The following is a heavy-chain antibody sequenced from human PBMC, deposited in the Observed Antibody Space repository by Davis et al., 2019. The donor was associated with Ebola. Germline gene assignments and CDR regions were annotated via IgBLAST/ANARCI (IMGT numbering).Heavy chain of an antibody. CDR2: VILKSGAT. V-gene: IGHV1-2*06. J-gene: IGHJ4*02. D-gene: IGHD4-11*01. CDR1: GYTFTDST. Sequence: ASVQVSCKASGYTFTDSTIHWTRQPPGPGLEWLGRVILKSGATNYAQKFQGRVTMTRDTSISTVYMELSSLRYDDTADYYCARGHNYAHEYWGQGTLVTVSS. CDR3: ARGHNYAHEY.